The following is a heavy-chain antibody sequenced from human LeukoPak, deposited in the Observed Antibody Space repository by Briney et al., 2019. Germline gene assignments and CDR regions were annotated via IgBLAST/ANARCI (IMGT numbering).Heavy chain of an antibody. CDR3: AAVVHDAFHI. V-gene: IGHV4-61*01. J-gene: IGHJ3*02. Sequence: PSETLSLTCTVSGDSVRSGSYYWSWIRQPPGMGLEWIGYACHSESISYNPSLKSRVTISRDTSKNQFSLNLSSVAAADTAVYYCAAVVHDAFHIWGPGTMVTVSS. CDR1: GDSVRSGSYY. D-gene: IGHD2-21*01. CDR2: ACHSESI.